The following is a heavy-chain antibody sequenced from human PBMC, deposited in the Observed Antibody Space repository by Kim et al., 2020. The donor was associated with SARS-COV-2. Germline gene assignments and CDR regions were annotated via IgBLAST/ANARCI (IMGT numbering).Heavy chain of an antibody. Sequence: GGSLRLSCAASGFTFSSYEMNWVRQAPGKGLEWVSYIASSGSTIKYADSVKGRFTISRDTAKNSLYLQMNRLRAKDTAVYYCAALYSGSYSAPDYWGQGTLVTVSS. CDR1: GFTFSSYE. D-gene: IGHD1-26*01. CDR3: AALYSGSYSAPDY. V-gene: IGHV3-48*03. J-gene: IGHJ4*02. CDR2: IASSGSTI.